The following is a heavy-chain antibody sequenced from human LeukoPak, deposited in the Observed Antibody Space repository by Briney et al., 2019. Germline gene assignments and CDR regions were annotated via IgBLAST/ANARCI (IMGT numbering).Heavy chain of an antibody. CDR1: GFTFSSYS. D-gene: IGHD3-22*01. CDR2: ISSSSSYI. Sequence: KPGRSLRLSCAASGFTFSSYSMNWVRQAPGKGLEWVSSISSSSSYIYYADSVKGRFTISRDNAKNSLYLQMNSLRAEDTAVYYCASAPSWDYDSSGYSTPGENWGQGTLVTVSS. J-gene: IGHJ4*02. V-gene: IGHV3-21*01. CDR3: ASAPSWDYDSSGYSTPGEN.